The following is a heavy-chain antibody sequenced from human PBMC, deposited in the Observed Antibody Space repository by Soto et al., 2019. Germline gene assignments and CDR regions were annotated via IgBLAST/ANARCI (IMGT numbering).Heavy chain of an antibody. D-gene: IGHD4-4*01. CDR1: GGSISSGGYY. CDR3: ARDLDYSNPLTFNYYSGMDV. Sequence: SETLSLTCTVSGGSISSGGYYWSWIRQHPGKGLEWIGYIYYSGSTYYNPSLKSRVTISVDTSKNQFSLKLSSVTAADTAVYYCARDLDYSNPLTFNYYSGMDVWGQGTTVPSP. J-gene: IGHJ6*02. CDR2: IYYSGST. V-gene: IGHV4-31*03.